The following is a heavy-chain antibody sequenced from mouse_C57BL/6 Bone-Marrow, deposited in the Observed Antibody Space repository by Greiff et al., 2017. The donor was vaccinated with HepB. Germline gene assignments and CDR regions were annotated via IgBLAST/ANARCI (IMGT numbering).Heavy chain of an antibody. D-gene: IGHD3-2*02. CDR3: AREGLRLLYFDY. V-gene: IGHV1-55*01. CDR2: IYPGSGST. Sequence: QLQQPGAELVKPGASVKMSCKASGYTFTSYWITWVKQRPGQGLEWIGDIYPGSGSTNYNEKFKSKATLTVDTSSSTAYMQLSSLTAEDSAVYYCAREGLRLLYFDYWGQGTTLTVSS. CDR1: GYTFTSYW. J-gene: IGHJ2*01.